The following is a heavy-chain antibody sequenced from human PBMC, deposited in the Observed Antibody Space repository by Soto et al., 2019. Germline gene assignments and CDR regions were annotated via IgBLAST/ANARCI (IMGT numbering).Heavy chain of an antibody. J-gene: IGHJ4*02. CDR3: ARSITIFGVVSDY. CDR1: GDSVSSNSAA. Sequence: SQNLSLTCAISGDSVSSNSAAWNWIRQSPSRGLEWLGRTYYRSKWYNDYAVSVKSRITINPDTSKNQFSLPLNSVTPEDTAVYYCARSITIFGVVSDYGGQGTRVTVST. CDR2: TYYRSKWYN. V-gene: IGHV6-1*01. D-gene: IGHD3-3*01.